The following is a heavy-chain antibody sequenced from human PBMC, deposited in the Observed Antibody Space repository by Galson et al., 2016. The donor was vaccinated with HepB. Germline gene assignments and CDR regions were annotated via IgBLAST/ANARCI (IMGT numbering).Heavy chain of an antibody. CDR3: ARARSVGLGKWTWYFDL. CDR2: IGLAGDT. J-gene: IGHJ2*01. Sequence: SLRLSCAASGFTFSTGDLHWVRQATGKGLAWVSAIGLAGDTYYLDYVRGRFTISREHVRNSLYLQMTSLRAGDTAVYYCARARSVGLGKWTWYFDLWGRGTLVTVSS. CDR1: GFTFSTGD. V-gene: IGHV3-13*01. D-gene: IGHD3-16*01.